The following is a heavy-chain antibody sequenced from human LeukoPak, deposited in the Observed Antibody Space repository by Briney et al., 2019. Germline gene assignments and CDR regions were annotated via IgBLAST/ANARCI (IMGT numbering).Heavy chain of an antibody. CDR1: GFTFSTYA. CDR2: ISYDGGDK. Sequence: AGGSLRLSCAASGFTFSTYAIHWVRQAPGKGLEWVAVISYDGGDKYYADSVKGRLTISRDNSKNTLYLQVNSLRLEDTAVYYCARGGDSSSWYYYFDYWGQGPLVTVS. CDR3: ARGGDSSSWYYYFDY. J-gene: IGHJ4*02. D-gene: IGHD6-13*01. V-gene: IGHV3-30-3*01.